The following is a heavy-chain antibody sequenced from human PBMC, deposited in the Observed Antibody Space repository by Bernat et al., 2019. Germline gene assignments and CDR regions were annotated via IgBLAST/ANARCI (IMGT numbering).Heavy chain of an antibody. CDR3: AKSPRTRDVEC. D-gene: IGHD1-7*01. Sequence: EVQLVESGVGLVQPGGSLRLSCAASGFTFSVSWMSWVRQAPGKGRECVANITQDGSERSHVGALRSSFNNARDKAESALYQKKSSQKGDDSDWYCGAKSPRTRDVECWGQGTLVT. J-gene: IGHJ4*02. CDR1: GFTFSVSW. CDR2: ITQDGSER. V-gene: IGHV3-7*03.